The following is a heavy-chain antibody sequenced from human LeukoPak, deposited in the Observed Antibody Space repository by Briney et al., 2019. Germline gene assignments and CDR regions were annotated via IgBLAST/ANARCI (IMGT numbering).Heavy chain of an antibody. CDR1: GYTFTGYN. CDR3: ARGVVAATFYYYMDV. D-gene: IGHD2-15*01. V-gene: IGHV1-2*02. CDR2: INPNSGGT. J-gene: IGHJ6*03. Sequence: ASVKVSCKASGYTFTGYNMHWVRQAPGQGLGWMGWINPNSGGTNYAQKFQGRVSMTRDTSISTAYMELSRLRSDDTAVYYCARGVVAATFYYYMDVWGKGTTVTVSS.